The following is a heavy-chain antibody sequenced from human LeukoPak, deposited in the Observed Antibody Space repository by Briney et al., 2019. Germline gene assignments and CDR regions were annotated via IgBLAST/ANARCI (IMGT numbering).Heavy chain of an antibody. J-gene: IGHJ4*02. Sequence: GGSLKLSCAASGFTVSNNYMSWVRQAPGKGLEWVSVIYSGGSTYYADSVKGRFTISRDSSKNTLYLQMNSLRAEDTAVYYCARDSLGMSTLDSWGQGTLVTVSS. CDR2: IYSGGST. D-gene: IGHD5/OR15-5a*01. CDR1: GFTVSNNY. V-gene: IGHV3-53*01. CDR3: ARDSLGMSTLDS.